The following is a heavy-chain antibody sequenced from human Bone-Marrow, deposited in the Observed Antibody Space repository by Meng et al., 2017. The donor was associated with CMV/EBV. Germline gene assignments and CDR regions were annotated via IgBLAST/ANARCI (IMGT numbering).Heavy chain of an antibody. CDR2: IRYDGSNE. J-gene: IGHJ5*02. CDR1: GFDFNNFD. CDR3: ARGRKVHIVVVIAKYNWFDP. V-gene: IGHV3-30*02. Sequence: GESLKISCTASGFDFNNFDIHWVRQAPGKGLEWVTSIRYDGSNEYYVDSVKGRFTISRDNSKNTVYLEMSSLRPDDTAVYYCARGRKVHIVVVIAKYNWFDPWGQGTLVTVSS. D-gene: IGHD2-21*01.